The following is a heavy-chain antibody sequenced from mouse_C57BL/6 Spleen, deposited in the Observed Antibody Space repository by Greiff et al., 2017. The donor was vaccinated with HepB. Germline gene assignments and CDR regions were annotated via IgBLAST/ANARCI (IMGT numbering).Heavy chain of an antibody. CDR1: GFTFSDYG. J-gene: IGHJ4*01. Sequence: DVQLVESGGGLVKPGGSLKLSCAASGFTFSDYGMHWVRQAPEKGLEWVAYISSGSSTIYYADTVKGRFTISRDNAKNTLFLQMTSLRSEDTAMYYCARRATMVTTNYAMDYWGQGTSVTVSS. CDR2: ISSGSSTI. CDR3: ARRATMVTTNYAMDY. D-gene: IGHD2-2*01. V-gene: IGHV5-17*01.